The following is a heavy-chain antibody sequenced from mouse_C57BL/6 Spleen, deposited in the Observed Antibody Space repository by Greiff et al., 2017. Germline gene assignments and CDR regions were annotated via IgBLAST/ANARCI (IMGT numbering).Heavy chain of an antibody. CDR3: AYYYGSSSWYFDV. CDR1: GYTFTSYG. V-gene: IGHV1-81*01. J-gene: IGHJ1*03. CDR2: IYPRSGNT. D-gene: IGHD1-1*01. Sequence: VHLVESGAELARPGASVKLSCKASGYTFTSYGISWVKQRTGQGLEWIGEIYPRSGNTYYNEKFKGKATLTADKSSSTAYMELRSLTSEDSAVYFCAYYYGSSSWYFDVWGTGTTVTVSS.